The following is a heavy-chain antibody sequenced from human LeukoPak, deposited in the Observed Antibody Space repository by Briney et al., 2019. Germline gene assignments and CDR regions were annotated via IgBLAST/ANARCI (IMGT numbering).Heavy chain of an antibody. V-gene: IGHV3-23*01. D-gene: IGHD2-2*01. CDR2: ISGSGGST. CDR3: AKSGGGFCSSTSCPFDY. CDR1: GFTFSSYG. Sequence: PGGSLRLSCAASGFTFSSYGMSWVRQAPGKGLEWASAISGSGGSTDYADSVKGRFTISRDNSKNTLYLQMNSLRAEDTAVYYCAKSGGGFCSSTSCPFDYWGQGTLVTVSS. J-gene: IGHJ4*02.